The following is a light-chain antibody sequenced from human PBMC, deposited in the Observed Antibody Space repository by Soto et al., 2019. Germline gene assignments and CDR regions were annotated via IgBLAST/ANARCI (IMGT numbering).Light chain of an antibody. Sequence: QSVLTQPPSVSGAPGQRVTISCTVSGSTFGAGSDVHWYQQVPGTAPKLLISYNTNRPSGVPDRFSGSKSGTSASLAISGLQPEYEADYYCQCYDSSLTVLFGGGTKVTVL. V-gene: IGLV1-40*01. CDR2: YNT. CDR3: QCYDSSLTVL. J-gene: IGLJ2*01. CDR1: GSTFGAGSD.